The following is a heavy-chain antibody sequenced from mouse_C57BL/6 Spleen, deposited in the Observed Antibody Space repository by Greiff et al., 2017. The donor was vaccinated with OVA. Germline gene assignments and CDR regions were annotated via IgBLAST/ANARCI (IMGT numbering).Heavy chain of an antibody. V-gene: IGHV2-6-1*01. J-gene: IGHJ4*01. CDR3: ARHAMVTNYYAMDY. D-gene: IGHD2-3*01. CDR2: IWSDGST. CDR1: GFSLTSYG. Sequence: QVQLKQSGPGLVAPSQSLSITCTVSGFSLTSYGVHWVRQPPGKGLEWLVVIWSDGSTTYNSALKSRLSISKDNSKSQVFLKMNSLQTDDTAMYYCARHAMVTNYYAMDYWGQGTSVTVSS.